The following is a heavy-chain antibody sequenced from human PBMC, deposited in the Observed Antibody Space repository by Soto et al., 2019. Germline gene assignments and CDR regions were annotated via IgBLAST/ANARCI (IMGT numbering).Heavy chain of an antibody. D-gene: IGHD5-12*01. Sequence: QVQLVESGGGVVQPGRSLRLSCAASGFTFSSYGMHWDRQAPGKGLEWVAVISYDGSNKYYADSVKGRFTISRDNSKNTLYLQMNSLRAEDTAVYYCAKDRDGYGGDWGQGTLVTVSS. CDR3: AKDRDGYGGD. J-gene: IGHJ4*02. V-gene: IGHV3-30*18. CDR2: ISYDGSNK. CDR1: GFTFSSYG.